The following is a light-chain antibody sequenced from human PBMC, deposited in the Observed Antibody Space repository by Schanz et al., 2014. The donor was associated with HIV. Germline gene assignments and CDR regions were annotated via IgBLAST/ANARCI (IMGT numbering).Light chain of an antibody. CDR3: SSYTNRDIYV. V-gene: IGLV2-14*03. J-gene: IGLJ1*01. Sequence: QSALTQPASVSGSPGQSITLSCTGTSNDIGAYNYVSWYQQHPDKAPKLLIFDVTNRPSDISHRFSGSKSGITASLTISGLQAEDEADYYCSSYTNRDIYVIGTGTKLTVL. CDR1: SNDIGAYNY. CDR2: DVT.